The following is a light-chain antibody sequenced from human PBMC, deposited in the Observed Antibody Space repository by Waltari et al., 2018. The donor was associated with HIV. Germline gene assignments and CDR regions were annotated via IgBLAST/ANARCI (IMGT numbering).Light chain of an antibody. Sequence: QSVLTQPPSVSGAPGQRVTISCTGSSSNIGAGYDVHWYHQLPGTAPKLLIHCNSNRPSGVPDRFSGSKSGTSASLAITGLQAEDEADYYCQSYDSSLSAYVFGTGTKVTVL. V-gene: IGLV1-40*01. CDR2: CNS. J-gene: IGLJ1*01. CDR1: SSNIGAGYD. CDR3: QSYDSSLSAYV.